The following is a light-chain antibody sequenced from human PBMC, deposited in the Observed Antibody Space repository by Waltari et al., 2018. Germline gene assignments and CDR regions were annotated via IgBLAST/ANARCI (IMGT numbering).Light chain of an antibody. CDR3: HSREPTSNRVL. CDR1: SLRSHY. V-gene: IGLV3-19*01. CDR2: KKN. Sequence: PAVSVALGQTVRITCQGDSLRSHYPSWYQQKPGQAPILLIYKKNTRPSGIPDRFSGSTSGDSASLTISGAQAEDEAVYYCHSREPTSNRVLFGRGTKLTVL. J-gene: IGLJ2*01.